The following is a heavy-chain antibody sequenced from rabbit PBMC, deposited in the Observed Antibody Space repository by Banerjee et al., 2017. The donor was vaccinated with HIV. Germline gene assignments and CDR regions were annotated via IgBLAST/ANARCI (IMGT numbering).Heavy chain of an antibody. D-gene: IGHD8-1*01. V-gene: IGHV1S40*01. CDR1: GVSFISNFY. Sequence: QSLEESGGDLVKPGASLTLTCTASGVSFISNFYMCWVRQAPGKGLEWIACIDSGSSGFTYFASWAKGRFTISKTSSTTVTLQMTSLTAADTATYFCARDSGSSFSSYGMDLWGQGTLVTVS. CDR3: ARDSGSSFSSYGMDL. J-gene: IGHJ6*01. CDR2: IDSGSSGFT.